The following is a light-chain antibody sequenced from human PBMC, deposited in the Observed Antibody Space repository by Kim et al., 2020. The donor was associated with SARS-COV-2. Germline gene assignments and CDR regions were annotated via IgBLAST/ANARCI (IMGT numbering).Light chain of an antibody. CDR1: QRLSSNY. CDR2: YAT. V-gene: IGKV3-20*01. CDR3: QQYENSFFP. Sequence: PGEGATLSCRASQRLSSNYLAWYQQKPGQAPRLLIYYATRRAAGIPDRFSGSGSGTDFTLTISRLEPEDFAVYYCQQYENSFFPFGGGTKVDIK. J-gene: IGKJ4*01.